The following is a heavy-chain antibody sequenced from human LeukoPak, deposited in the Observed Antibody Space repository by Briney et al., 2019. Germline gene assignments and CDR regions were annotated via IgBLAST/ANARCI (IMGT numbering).Heavy chain of an antibody. CDR2: INTDGSNT. D-gene: IGHD1-26*01. V-gene: IGHV3-74*01. J-gene: IGHJ4*02. Sequence: GGSLRLSCAASGFTFDSYWMHWVRQAPGKGLVWVSHINTDGSNTNYADSVKGRFTISRDNAKNTLYLQMNSLRVEDTAVYYCGRGYSGSWAYWGQGTLVTVSS. CDR3: GRGYSGSWAY. CDR1: GFTFDSYW.